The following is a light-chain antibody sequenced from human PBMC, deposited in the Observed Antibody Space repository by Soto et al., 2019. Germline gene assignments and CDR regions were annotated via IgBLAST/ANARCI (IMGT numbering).Light chain of an antibody. Sequence: EIVLTQSPGTLSLSPGERATLSCRASQSVSSSFLAWYQQKPGQAPRLLIYGASSRATGIPDSFSGGGSGTNFTLTVSRLVPEEFAVYYCQQYGSSPRTFGQGTKVEIK. CDR3: QQYGSSPRT. V-gene: IGKV3-20*01. J-gene: IGKJ1*01. CDR1: QSVSSSF. CDR2: GAS.